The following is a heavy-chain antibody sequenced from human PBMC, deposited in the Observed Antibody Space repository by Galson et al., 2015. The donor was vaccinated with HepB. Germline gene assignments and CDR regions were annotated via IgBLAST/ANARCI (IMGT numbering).Heavy chain of an antibody. Sequence: SLRLSCAASGFTFSSYDMHWVRQAPGKGLEWVAFIRYDGSNKYYADSVKGRFTISRDNSKNTLYLQMNSLRAEDTAVYYCAKEFDPSIMVRGLNWYFDLWGRGTLVTVSS. D-gene: IGHD3-10*01. CDR3: AKEFDPSIMVRGLNWYFDL. CDR1: GFTFSSYD. CDR2: IRYDGSNK. V-gene: IGHV3-30*02. J-gene: IGHJ2*01.